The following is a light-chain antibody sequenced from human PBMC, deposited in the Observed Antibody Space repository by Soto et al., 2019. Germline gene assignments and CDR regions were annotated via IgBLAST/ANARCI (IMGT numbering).Light chain of an antibody. CDR2: EAF. V-gene: IGLV2-23*01. CDR1: SSDVGSDKV. J-gene: IGLJ1*01. CDR3: CSQAGRDTYV. Sequence: QSVLTQPASVSGSPGQSITISCTGTSSDVGSDKVVSWYQHYPGKAPQLIVYEAFKPPSGVSSRFSGSKSGNTAALTISGRQAEDEADYDCCSQAGRDTYVFGTGTKLTVL.